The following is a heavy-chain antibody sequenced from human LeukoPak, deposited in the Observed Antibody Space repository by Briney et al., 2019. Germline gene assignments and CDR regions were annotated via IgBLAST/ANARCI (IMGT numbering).Heavy chain of an antibody. D-gene: IGHD1-26*01. V-gene: IGHV3-23*01. CDR1: GFTFSSYA. Sequence: GGSLRLSCAASGFTFSSYAMSWVRQAPGKGLEWVSAISGSGGSTYYADSVKGRFTISRDNSKNTLYLQMNSLRAEDTAVYYCAKDRRKWELPQMLIDYWGQGTLVTVSS. J-gene: IGHJ4*02. CDR3: AKDRRKWELPQMLIDY. CDR2: ISGSGGST.